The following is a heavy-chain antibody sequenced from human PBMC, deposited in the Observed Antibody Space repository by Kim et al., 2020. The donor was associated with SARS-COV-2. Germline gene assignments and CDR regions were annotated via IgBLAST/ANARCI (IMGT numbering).Heavy chain of an antibody. CDR3: ARSGEQHEGYFQH. CDR2: IIPIFGTA. D-gene: IGHD7-27*01. V-gene: IGHV1-69*13. Sequence: SVKVSCKASGGTFSSYAISWVRQAPGQGLEWMGGIIPIFGTANYAQKFQGRVTITADESTSTAYMELSSLRSEDTAVYYCARSGEQHEGYFQHWGQGTLVTVSS. J-gene: IGHJ1*01. CDR1: GGTFSSYA.